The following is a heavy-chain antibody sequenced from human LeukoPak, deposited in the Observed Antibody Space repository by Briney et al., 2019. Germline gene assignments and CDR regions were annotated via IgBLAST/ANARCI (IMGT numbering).Heavy chain of an antibody. V-gene: IGHV1-18*01. Sequence: AXVKVXXXASGYTFTSYGISWVRQAPGQGLEWMGWISAYNGNTNYAQKLQGRVTMTTDTSTSTAYMELRSLRSDDTAVYYCARDYEGYCSSTSCYRIDYWGQGTLVTVSS. D-gene: IGHD2-2*01. CDR3: ARDYEGYCSSTSCYRIDY. J-gene: IGHJ4*02. CDR2: ISAYNGNT. CDR1: GYTFTSYG.